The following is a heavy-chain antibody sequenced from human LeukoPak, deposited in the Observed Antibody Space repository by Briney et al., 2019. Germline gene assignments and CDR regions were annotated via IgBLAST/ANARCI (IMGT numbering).Heavy chain of an antibody. Sequence: GGSLRLSCAASGFTFSSYGMNWVRQAPGKGLEWVSYISSSGSTIYYADSVKGRFAISRDNAKNSLYLQMNSLRAEDTAVYYCARRGWLGYCSSTSCPRWFDPWGQGTLVTVSS. CDR3: ARRGWLGYCSSTSCPRWFDP. CDR1: GFTFSSYG. J-gene: IGHJ5*02. CDR2: ISSSGSTI. V-gene: IGHV3-48*03. D-gene: IGHD2-2*01.